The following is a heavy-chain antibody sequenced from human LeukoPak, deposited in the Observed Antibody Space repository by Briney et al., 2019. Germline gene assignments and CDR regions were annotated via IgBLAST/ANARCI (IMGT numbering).Heavy chain of an antibody. CDR3: ATDGMVRGPDAWFDS. CDR1: SGSISTSNYY. CDR2: IYTRGST. Sequence: SETLSLTCTVSSGSISTSNYYWSWIRQPAGKGLEWIGRIYTRGSTNYNPSLKSRVTMSVDTSKNQFSLKLSSVTAADTAVYYCATDGMVRGPDAWFDSWGQGTLVTVSS. D-gene: IGHD3-10*01. V-gene: IGHV4-61*02. J-gene: IGHJ5*01.